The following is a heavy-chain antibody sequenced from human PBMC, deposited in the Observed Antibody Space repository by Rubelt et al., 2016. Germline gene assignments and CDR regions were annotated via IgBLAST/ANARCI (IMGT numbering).Heavy chain of an antibody. V-gene: IGHV4-59*01. Sequence: QVQLQQSGPGLVKPSETLSLSCSVSGGSLSGFYWSWIRQPPGKGLEWIGNVYSGGTTNYNPSLKSRVTISVDRPKKQFFLEGASVTAADTATYYCARGGSGSYTGVLWFDPWGQGTLVTVSS. D-gene: IGHD3-3*01. CDR2: VYSGGTT. CDR3: ARGGSGSYTGVLWFDP. J-gene: IGHJ5*02. CDR1: GGSLSGFY.